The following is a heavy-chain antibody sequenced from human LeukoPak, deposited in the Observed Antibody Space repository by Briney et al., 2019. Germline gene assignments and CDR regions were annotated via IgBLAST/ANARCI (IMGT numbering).Heavy chain of an antibody. D-gene: IGHD3-3*01. CDR3: VRVSGVVLDI. Sequence: GGSLRLSCAASGLTFSRYAMSWVRQAPGKGLEWVAVIWYDGSKDYYADSVKCRFTISRDNSKNTVYLQMNSLRAEDTAVYYCVRVSGVVLDIWGQGTMVTVSS. V-gene: IGHV3-33*08. CDR2: IWYDGSKD. J-gene: IGHJ3*02. CDR1: GLTFSRYA.